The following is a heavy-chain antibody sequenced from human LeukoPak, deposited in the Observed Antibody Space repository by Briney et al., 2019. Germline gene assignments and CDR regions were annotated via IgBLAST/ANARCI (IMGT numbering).Heavy chain of an antibody. CDR2: IYYSGGT. D-gene: IGHD3-3*01. CDR1: GGSISSSSYY. CDR3: ATITIFGVVIIS. V-gene: IGHV4-39*07. Sequence: SETLSLTCTVSGGSISSSSYYWGWIRQPPGKGLEWIGSIYYSGGTYYNPSLKSRVTISVDTSKNQFSLKLSSVTAADTAVYYCATITIFGVVIISWGQGTLVTVSS. J-gene: IGHJ4*02.